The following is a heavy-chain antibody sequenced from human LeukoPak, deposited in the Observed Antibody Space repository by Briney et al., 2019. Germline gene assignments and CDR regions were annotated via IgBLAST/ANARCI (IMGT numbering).Heavy chain of an antibody. Sequence: GGSLRLSCAASGLTFTSYSMNWVRQAPGKGLEWVSSISSSSSYIHYADSVKGRFTISRDNAKNSLYLQMSSLRAEDTAVYYCARGYCSGGNCYPTDYWGQGTLVTVSS. CDR3: ARGYCSGGNCYPTDY. J-gene: IGHJ4*02. CDR1: GLTFTSYS. D-gene: IGHD2-15*01. V-gene: IGHV3-21*01. CDR2: ISSSSSYI.